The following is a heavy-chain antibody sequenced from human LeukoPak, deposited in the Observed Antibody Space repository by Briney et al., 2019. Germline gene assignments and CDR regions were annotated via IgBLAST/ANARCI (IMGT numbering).Heavy chain of an antibody. D-gene: IGHD6-13*01. V-gene: IGHV3-23*01. J-gene: IGHJ4*02. CDR3: ARDSSSWYYFDY. CDR1: GFTFSNYA. Sequence: GGSLRLSCEASGFTFSNYAMNWVRQAPGKGVEWVSGISGGGATTYYADSVKGRFTISRDNSKNSLYLQMNSLRAEDTAVYYCARDSSSWYYFDYWGQGTLVTVSS. CDR2: ISGGGATT.